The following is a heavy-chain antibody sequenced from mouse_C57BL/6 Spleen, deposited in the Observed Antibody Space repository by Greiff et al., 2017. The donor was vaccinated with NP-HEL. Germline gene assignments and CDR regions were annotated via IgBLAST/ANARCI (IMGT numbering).Heavy chain of an antibody. CDR3: AGSSITSGSSEFAY. CDR1: GYTFTDYY. V-gene: IGHV1-26*01. CDR2: INPNNGGT. Sequence: EVQLQQSGPELVKPGASVKISCKASGYTFTDYYMNWVKQSHGKSLEWIGDINPNNGGTSYNQKFKGKATLTVDKSSSTAYMELRSLTSEDSAVYYCAGSSITSGSSEFAYWGQGTLVTVSA. D-gene: IGHD1-1*01. J-gene: IGHJ3*01.